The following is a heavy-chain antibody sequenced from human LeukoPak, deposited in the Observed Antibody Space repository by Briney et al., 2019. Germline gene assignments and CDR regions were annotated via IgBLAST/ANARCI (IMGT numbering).Heavy chain of an antibody. V-gene: IGHV1-2*02. Sequence: ASVKVSCKASGYTFTGYYMHWVRQAPGQGLEWMGWINPNSGGTNYAQKFQGRVTMTRDTSISTAYMELSRLRSDDTAVYYCARGGCSSTSCPPYYYYGMDVWGQGTTVTVSS. D-gene: IGHD2-2*01. J-gene: IGHJ6*02. CDR1: GYTFTGYY. CDR2: INPNSGGT. CDR3: ARGGCSSTSCPPYYYYGMDV.